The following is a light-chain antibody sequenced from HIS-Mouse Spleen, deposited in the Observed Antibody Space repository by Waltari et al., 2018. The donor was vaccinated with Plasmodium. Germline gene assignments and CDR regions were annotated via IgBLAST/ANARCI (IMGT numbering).Light chain of an antibody. CDR2: GAS. CDR1: QSVSSN. V-gene: IGKV3-15*01. J-gene: IGKJ3*01. Sequence: EIVLKHSPATLSVSPGDRATLSCRASQSVSSNFAWYQQKPGQAPRLLIYGASTRATGIPARFSGSGSGTEFTLTISSLQSEDFAVYYCQQYNNWSFTFGPGTKVDSK. CDR3: QQYNNWSFT.